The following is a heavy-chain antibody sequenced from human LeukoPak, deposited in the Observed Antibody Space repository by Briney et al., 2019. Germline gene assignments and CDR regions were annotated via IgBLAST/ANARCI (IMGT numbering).Heavy chain of an antibody. J-gene: IGHJ4*02. Sequence: PGGSLRLSCGASGFTFSSYAMSWVRQAPGKGLEWVSAISGSGGSTYYADSVKGRFTISRDNSKNTLYLQMNSLRAEDTAVYYCAKDFPPSWALYGSGYDPIDYWGQGTLVTVSS. CDR3: AKDFPPSWALYGSGYDPIDY. V-gene: IGHV3-23*01. CDR2: ISGSGGST. D-gene: IGHD5-12*01. CDR1: GFTFSSYA.